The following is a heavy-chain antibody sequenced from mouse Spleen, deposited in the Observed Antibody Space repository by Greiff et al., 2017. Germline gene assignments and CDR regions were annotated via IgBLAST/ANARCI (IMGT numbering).Heavy chain of an antibody. D-gene: IGHD2-2*01. V-gene: IGHV1-26*01. CDR3: ARSDYGYWGMAMDY. CDR1: GYTFTDYY. CDR2: INPNNGGT. Sequence: VQLQQSGPELVKPGASVKISCKASGYTFTDYYMNWVKQSHGKSLEWIGDINPNNGGTSYNQKFKGKATLTVDKSSSTAYMELRSLTSEDSAVYYCARSDYGYWGMAMDYWGQGTSVTVSS. J-gene: IGHJ4*01.